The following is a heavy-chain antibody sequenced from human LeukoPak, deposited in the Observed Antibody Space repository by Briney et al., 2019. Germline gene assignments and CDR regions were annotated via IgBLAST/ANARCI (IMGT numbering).Heavy chain of an antibody. CDR2: MNTNTGNT. D-gene: IGHD3-22*01. J-gene: IGHJ5*02. Sequence: ASVKVSCKASGYTFTNYDIKWVRQATGQGLEWIGWMNTNTGNTGYAQRFKGRITMTMDTSTSTASIELSSLRSDDTAVYFCARMTYDGSGPNPNWFDPWGQGTLVTVSS. CDR1: GYTFTNYD. CDR3: ARMTYDGSGPNPNWFDP. V-gene: IGHV1-8*01.